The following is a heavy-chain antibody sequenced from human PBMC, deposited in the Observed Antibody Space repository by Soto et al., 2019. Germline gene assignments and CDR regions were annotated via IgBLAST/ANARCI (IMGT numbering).Heavy chain of an antibody. Sequence: AGGSLRLSCAVSGSTFSNDWMHWVRQSPGKGLVWVSHINSDGSSTNYADFVKGRFTIARDNAKNTLYLQMNSLRAEDTAVYYCAASIGYSYGYYGMDVCGQGTTVTVSS. J-gene: IGHJ6*02. CDR1: GSTFSNDW. CDR3: AASIGYSYGYYGMDV. D-gene: IGHD5-18*01. CDR2: INSDGSST. V-gene: IGHV3-74*01.